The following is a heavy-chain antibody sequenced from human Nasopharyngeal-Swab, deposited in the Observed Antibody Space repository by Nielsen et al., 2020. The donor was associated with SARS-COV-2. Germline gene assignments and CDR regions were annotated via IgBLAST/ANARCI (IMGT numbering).Heavy chain of an antibody. CDR2: IHPGGDK. J-gene: IGHJ5*02. CDR1: GFSVTSNF. Sequence: GSLRLSCTASGFSVTSNFMGWVRQAPGKGLEWVSVIHPGGDKFYADSVKGRFTISRDGSQNTVYLQINSLRAEDTAVYFCARDTAHCSPTICYAGLFVHWGHGTLVTVSS. V-gene: IGHV3-53*01. CDR3: ARDTAHCSPTICYAGLFVH. D-gene: IGHD3-16*01.